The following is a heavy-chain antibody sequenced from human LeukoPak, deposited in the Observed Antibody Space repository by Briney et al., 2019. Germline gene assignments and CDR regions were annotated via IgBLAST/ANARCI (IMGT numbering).Heavy chain of an antibody. V-gene: IGHV1-18*01. CDR2: ISAYNGNT. CDR1: GYSFTSYG. Sequence: ASVKVSCKASGYSFTSYGISWVRRPPGRGREWMGWISAYNGNTNYAQHLQGRVTITTATSTSTAYMQLRSLRSDDTAVYYCARDGGCGGHNWFDPWRQGTLVTVSS. J-gene: IGHJ5*02. CDR3: ARDGGCGGHNWFDP. D-gene: IGHD3-16*01.